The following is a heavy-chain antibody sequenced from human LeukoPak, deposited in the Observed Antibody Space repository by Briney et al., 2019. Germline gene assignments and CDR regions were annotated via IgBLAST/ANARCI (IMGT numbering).Heavy chain of an antibody. CDR3: TRDHQGTWIYDFEY. CDR2: IKRDGSEI. J-gene: IGHJ4*02. Sequence: GSLRLSCAASGFTLSNYWMSWVPQAPGKGLEWVANIKRDGSEIYYVGSVRGRFTISRDNAKNSLYLQMNSLRAEDTAVYYCTRDHQGTWIYDFEYWGQGTLVTVSS. V-gene: IGHV3-7*01. CDR1: GFTLSNYW. D-gene: IGHD2-2*01.